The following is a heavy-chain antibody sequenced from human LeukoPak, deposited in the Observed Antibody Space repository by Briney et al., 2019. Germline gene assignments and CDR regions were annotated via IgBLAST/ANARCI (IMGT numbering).Heavy chain of an antibody. D-gene: IGHD3-22*01. Sequence: PGGSLRLSCAASGFTFSSYAMSWVRQAPGKGLEWVSAISGSGGSTYYANSVKGRFTISRDNSKNTLYLQMNSLRAEDTAVYYCAKVTGGLMIVVVTGIDYWGQGTLVTVSS. V-gene: IGHV3-23*01. J-gene: IGHJ4*02. CDR3: AKVTGGLMIVVVTGIDY. CDR2: ISGSGGST. CDR1: GFTFSSYA.